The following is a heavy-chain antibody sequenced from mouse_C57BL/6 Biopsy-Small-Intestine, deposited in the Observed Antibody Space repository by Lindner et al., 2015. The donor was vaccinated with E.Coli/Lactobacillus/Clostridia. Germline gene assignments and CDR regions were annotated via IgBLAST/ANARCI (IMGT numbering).Heavy chain of an antibody. J-gene: IGHJ2*01. V-gene: IGHV5-17*01. CDR1: GFTFSDYG. CDR2: ISSGSSTI. CDR3: TRRSLDGYFLDY. D-gene: IGHD2-3*01. Sequence: VQLQESGGGLVKPGGSLKLSCAASGFTFSDYGMHWVRQAPEKGLEWVAYISSGSSTIYYADTVKGRFTISRDNAKNTLFLQMTSLRSEDTAMYYCTRRSLDGYFLDYWGQGTILTVSS.